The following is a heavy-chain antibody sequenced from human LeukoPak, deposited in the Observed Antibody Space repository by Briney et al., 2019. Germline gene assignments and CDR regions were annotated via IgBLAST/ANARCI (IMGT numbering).Heavy chain of an antibody. CDR1: GYTFTSYG. D-gene: IGHD3-10*01. CDR2: ISAYNGNT. J-gene: IGHJ5*02. CDR3: ARGLYGSGSYSKDNWFDP. Sequence: ASVKVSCKASGYTFTSYGISWVRQAPGQGREWMGWISAYNGNTNYAQKLQGRVTMTTDTSTSTAYMELRSLRSDDTAVYYCARGLYGSGSYSKDNWFDPWGQGTLVTVSS. V-gene: IGHV1-18*01.